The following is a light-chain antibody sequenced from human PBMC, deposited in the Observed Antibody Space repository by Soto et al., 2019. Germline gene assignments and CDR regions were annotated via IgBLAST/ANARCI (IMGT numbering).Light chain of an antibody. CDR3: QQYGSSIT. J-gene: IGKJ5*01. CDR1: QSVSSY. CDR2: GAS. Sequence: EIVVTQSPATLSLSPGERATLSCRASQSVSSYLAWYQQKPGQAPRLLIYGASSRATGIPDRFSGSGSGTDFTLTISRLEPEDFAVYYCQQYGSSITFGQGTRLEI. V-gene: IGKV3-20*01.